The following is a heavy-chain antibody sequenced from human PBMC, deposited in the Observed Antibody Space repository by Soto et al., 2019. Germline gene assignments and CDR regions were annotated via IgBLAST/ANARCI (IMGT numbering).Heavy chain of an antibody. CDR2: IRNKPNNYAT. J-gene: IGHJ6*02. D-gene: IGHD6-19*01. CDR1: GFNFTGSA. V-gene: IGHV3-73*02. Sequence: EVQLVESGGGLVQPGGSLKLSCAASGFNFTGSAMHWVRQASGKGLEWVGRIRNKPNNYATAYAASVKGRFTISRADSKNTAYLQMNSLKTEDTAVYYCTRQIAPPSVAGNYYYYGLDVWGQGTTVTVSS. CDR3: TRQIAPPSVAGNYYYYGLDV.